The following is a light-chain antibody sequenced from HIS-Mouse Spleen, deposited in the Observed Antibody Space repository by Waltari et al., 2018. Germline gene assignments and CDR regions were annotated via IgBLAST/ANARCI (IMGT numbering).Light chain of an antibody. CDR3: CSYAGSYTWV. Sequence: QSALTQPRSVSGSPGQSVTISCTGTSSDVGCYHYVSWYQQHPGKAPKLMSYDVSKRPSGVPDRFAGSKSGNTASLTISGLQAEDEADYYCCSYAGSYTWVFGGGTKLTVL. CDR2: DVS. CDR1: SSDVGCYHY. V-gene: IGLV2-11*01. J-gene: IGLJ3*02.